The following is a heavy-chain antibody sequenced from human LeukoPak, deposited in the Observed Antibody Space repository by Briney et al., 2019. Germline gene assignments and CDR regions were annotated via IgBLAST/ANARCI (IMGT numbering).Heavy chain of an antibody. J-gene: IGHJ4*02. CDR3: ANPYY. V-gene: IGHV3-23*01. Sequence: GGSLRLSCVASGFTFSNYAMSWVRQAPGKGLEWVPAISGGGGNTYYADSVKGRFTISRDNSENTLYLQMNSLRAEDTAIYYCANPYYWGQGTLVTVSS. CDR1: GFTFSNYA. CDR2: ISGGGGNT.